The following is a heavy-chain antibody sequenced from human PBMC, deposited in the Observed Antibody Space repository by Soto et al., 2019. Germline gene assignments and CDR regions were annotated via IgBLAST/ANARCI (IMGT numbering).Heavy chain of an antibody. V-gene: IGHV2-26*01. Sequence: HVTLKESGPVLVKPTETLTLTCTVSGFSLSNGKVGVSWIRQPPGKALEWLAHIFSNDEKSYRTSLKRRLTTSEDTSKSQVVLTMTNVDPVDTATYYCARILFGRSVAGGYFYMDVWGKGTKVTVSS. J-gene: IGHJ6*03. CDR3: ARILFGRSVAGGYFYMDV. CDR1: GFSLSNGKVG. D-gene: IGHD6-19*01. CDR2: IFSNDEK.